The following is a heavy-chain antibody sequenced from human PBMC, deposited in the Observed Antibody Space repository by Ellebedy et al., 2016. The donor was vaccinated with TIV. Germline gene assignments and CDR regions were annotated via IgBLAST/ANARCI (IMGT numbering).Heavy chain of an antibody. CDR2: ISAYNGNT. V-gene: IGHV1-18*01. CDR3: AVTTNYYYYMDV. Sequence: ASVKVSXXASGYTFTSYGISWVRQAPGQGLEWMGWISAYNGNTNYAQKLQGRVTMTTDTSTSTAYMELRSLRSDDTAVYYCAVTTNYYYYMDVWGKGTTVTVSS. CDR1: GYTFTSYG. J-gene: IGHJ6*03. D-gene: IGHD4-17*01.